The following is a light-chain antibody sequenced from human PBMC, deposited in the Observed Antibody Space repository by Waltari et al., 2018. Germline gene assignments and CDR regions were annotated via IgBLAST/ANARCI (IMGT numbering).Light chain of an antibody. CDR1: QSILFTSNNKDS. J-gene: IGKJ4*01. CDR2: GAS. CDR3: QQYLSVPLT. V-gene: IGKV4-1*01. Sequence: DIVMTQSPDPLAVSLGERATINCKSSQSILFTSNNKDSLAWYLQKPGQPPKLLIFGASTRQSGVPDRFSGGGSGTDFTLTISSLQAEDVAVYYCQQYLSVPLTIGGGTKVEI.